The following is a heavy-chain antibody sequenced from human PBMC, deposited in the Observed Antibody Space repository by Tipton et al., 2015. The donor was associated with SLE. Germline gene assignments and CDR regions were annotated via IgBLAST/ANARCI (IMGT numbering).Heavy chain of an antibody. CDR2: INHSGST. D-gene: IGHD6-13*01. CDR1: GYSISSGFY. Sequence: TLSLTCTVPGYSISSGFYWGWIRQPPGKGLEWIGEINHSGSTNYNPSLKSRVSISVDTSKNQFSLKLSSVTAADTAVYYCAAAAGRAGAYWGQGTLVTVSS. V-gene: IGHV4-38-2*02. CDR3: AAAAGRAGAY. J-gene: IGHJ4*02.